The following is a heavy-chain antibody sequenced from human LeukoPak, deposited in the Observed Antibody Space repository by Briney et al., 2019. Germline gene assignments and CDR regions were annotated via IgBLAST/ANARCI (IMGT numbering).Heavy chain of an antibody. CDR1: GGTFSSYA. CDR2: IIPIFGTA. J-gene: IGHJ3*02. D-gene: IGHD3-9*01. V-gene: IGHV1-69*13. Sequence: GASVKGSCKASGGTFSSYAISWVRQAPGQGLEWMGGIIPIFGTANYAQKFQGRVTITADESTSTAYMELSSLRSEDTAVYYCARDPDMTASDAFDIWGQGTMVTVSS. CDR3: ARDPDMTASDAFDI.